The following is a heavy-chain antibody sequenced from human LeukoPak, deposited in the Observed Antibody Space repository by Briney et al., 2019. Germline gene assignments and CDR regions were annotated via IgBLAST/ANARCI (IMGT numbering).Heavy chain of an antibody. D-gene: IGHD2-15*01. J-gene: IGHJ4*02. V-gene: IGHV5-51*01. CDR2: IYPGDSDT. Sequence: GESLKISCKGSGYTFTSYWIGWMRQMPGKGLEWMGIIYPGDSDTRYSPSFQGQVTISADKSITTAYLQWSSLKASDTAMYYCARSGSCSGGSCYRHFEYWGQGALVTVSS. CDR3: ARSGSCSGGSCYRHFEY. CDR1: GYTFTSYW.